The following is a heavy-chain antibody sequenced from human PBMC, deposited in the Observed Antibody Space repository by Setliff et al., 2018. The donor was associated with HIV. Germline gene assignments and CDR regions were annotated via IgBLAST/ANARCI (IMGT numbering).Heavy chain of an antibody. D-gene: IGHD1-1*01. J-gene: IGHJ4*02. Sequence: GGSLRLSCAASGFTFSSFVMTWVRQAPGKGLEWVSTISSDHNTYYPDSVRGRFTVSRDNSKNTLYLQMNSLRAEDTAVYYCARGRPTGYFDCWGQGTLVTVSS. CDR1: GFTFSSFV. V-gene: IGHV3-23*01. CDR2: ISSDHNT. CDR3: ARGRPTGYFDC.